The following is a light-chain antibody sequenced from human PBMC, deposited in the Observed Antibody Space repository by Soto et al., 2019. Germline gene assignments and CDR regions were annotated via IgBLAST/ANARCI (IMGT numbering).Light chain of an antibody. J-gene: IGKJ4*01. CDR1: QGISSY. CDR3: QHDYSYPLT. Sequence: AIRMTQSPSSFSASTGDRVTITCRASQGISSYLAWYQQKPGKAPKLLIYAASTLQSGVPSRFSGSGSGTDFTLTISCLQSEDFATYYCQHDYSYPLTFGGGTKVAIK. V-gene: IGKV1-8*01. CDR2: AAS.